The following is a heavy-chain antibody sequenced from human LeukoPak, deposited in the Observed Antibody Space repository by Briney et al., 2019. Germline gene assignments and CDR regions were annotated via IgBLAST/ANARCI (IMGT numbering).Heavy chain of an antibody. J-gene: IGHJ4*02. CDR1: GYTFTSYV. CDR2: INAGNGNT. D-gene: IGHD6-19*01. CDR3: ARTVAMDY. V-gene: IGHV1-3*01. Sequence: GASVKVSCAASGYTFTSYVMHWVRQAPGQRLEWMGWINAGNGNTKHSQKFQGRVTITRDTSASTAYMELSSLRSEDTAVYFCARTVAMDYWGQGTLVTVSS.